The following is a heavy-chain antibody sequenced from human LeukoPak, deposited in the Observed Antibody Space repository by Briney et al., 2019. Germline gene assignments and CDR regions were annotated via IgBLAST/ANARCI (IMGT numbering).Heavy chain of an antibody. D-gene: IGHD3-10*01. CDR2: IYHSGST. J-gene: IGHJ4*02. V-gene: IGHV4-30-2*01. CDR3: ARGFWVYGLGNYFDH. CDR1: GGSIGSGGYS. Sequence: SETLSLTCAVSGGSIGSGGYSWTWIRQPPGKGLEWIGYIYHSGSTYYNPSLKSRVTMSVDRSKNQFSLKLTSVTAADTAVYYCARGFWVYGLGNYFDHWGQGTLVTVSS.